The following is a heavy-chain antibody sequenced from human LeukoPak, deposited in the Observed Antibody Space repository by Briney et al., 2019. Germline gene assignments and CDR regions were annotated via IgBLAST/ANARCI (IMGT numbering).Heavy chain of an antibody. CDR1: VYTFTNYG. Sequence: ASVKVSCKASVYTFTNYGISGVRQAPGQGLAWMGWISSYNGNTNHAQNFQRRVTMTTDTSTSTAYMELRSLRSDDTAVYYCARGGYDFWSGYYGWFDPWGQGTLVTVSS. CDR3: ARGGYDFWSGYYGWFDP. CDR2: ISSYNGNT. D-gene: IGHD3-3*01. V-gene: IGHV1-18*01. J-gene: IGHJ5*02.